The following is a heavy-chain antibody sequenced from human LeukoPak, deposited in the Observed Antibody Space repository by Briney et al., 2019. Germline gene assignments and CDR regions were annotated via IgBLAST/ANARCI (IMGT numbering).Heavy chain of an antibody. J-gene: IGHJ4*02. CDR2: INLGGSST. D-gene: IGHD3-22*01. CDR3: ARWDNSGYYSLDY. Sequence: GGSLRLSCAASGFTFSSYWMHWVRQVPGTGLVWVSRINLGGSSTTYADSVKGRFTISRDNAKNTLYLQMNSLRAEDTAVYYCARWDNSGYYSLDYWGQGTLVTVSS. V-gene: IGHV3-74*03. CDR1: GFTFSSYW.